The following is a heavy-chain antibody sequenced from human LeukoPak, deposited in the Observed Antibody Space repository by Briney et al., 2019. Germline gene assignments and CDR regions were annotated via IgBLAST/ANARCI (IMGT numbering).Heavy chain of an antibody. V-gene: IGHV3-21*04. J-gene: IGHJ4*02. CDR3: AKDRLVHDS. D-gene: IGHD6-13*01. CDR2: ISSSSSYI. CDR1: GFTFSSYT. Sequence: SGGSLRLSCAASGFTFSSYTMNWVRQAPGKGLEWVSSISSSSSYIYYADSVKGRFTISRDNSKNTLYLQMNSLRGDDTAVYYCAKDRLVHDSWGQGTLVTVSS.